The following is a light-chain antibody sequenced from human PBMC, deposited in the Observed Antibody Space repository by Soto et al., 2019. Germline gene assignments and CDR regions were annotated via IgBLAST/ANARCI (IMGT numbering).Light chain of an antibody. J-gene: IGLJ3*02. CDR3: QTWGTGMWV. CDR2: LNSDGSH. Sequence: QPVLTQSPSASASLGASVKLTCTLSSGHSSYAIAWHQQQPEKGPRYLMKLNSDGSHSKGDGIPDRFSGSSSGAERYLTISSLQSEDEADYYCQTWGTGMWVFGAGTKLIVL. V-gene: IGLV4-69*01. CDR1: SGHSSYA.